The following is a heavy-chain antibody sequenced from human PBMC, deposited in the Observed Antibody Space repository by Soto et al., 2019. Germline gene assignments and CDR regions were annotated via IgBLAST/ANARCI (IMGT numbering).Heavy chain of an antibody. J-gene: IGHJ3*02. CDR3: ARRGYSGYDLNDAFDI. Sequence: GESLKISCQGSGYRFSTYWIHWVRQLPGKGLESVGIIYPGDSDTRYSPSFQGQVTISADKSISTAYLQWSSLKASDTAMYYCARRGYSGYDLNDAFDIWGQGTMVTVSS. V-gene: IGHV5-51*01. CDR1: GYRFSTYW. CDR2: IYPGDSDT. D-gene: IGHD5-12*01.